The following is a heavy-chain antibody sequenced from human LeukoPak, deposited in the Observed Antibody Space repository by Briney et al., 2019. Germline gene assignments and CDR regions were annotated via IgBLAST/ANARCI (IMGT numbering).Heavy chain of an antibody. V-gene: IGHV3-20*04. CDR2: INWNGGST. CDR1: GFTFGDYT. D-gene: IGHD4-17*01. CDR3: ARDRTIADYGDSSDI. J-gene: IGHJ3*02. Sequence: GGSLRLSCTASGFTFGDYTLSWVRQAPGKGLEWVSGINWNGGSTGYADSVKGRFTISRDNAKNSLYLQMNSLRAEDTALYYCARDRTIADYGDSSDIWGQGTMVTVSS.